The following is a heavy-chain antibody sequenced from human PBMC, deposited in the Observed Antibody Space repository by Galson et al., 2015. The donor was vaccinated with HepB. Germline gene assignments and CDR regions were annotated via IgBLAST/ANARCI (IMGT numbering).Heavy chain of an antibody. CDR2: IGGRGDSA. D-gene: IGHD6-13*01. V-gene: IGHV3-23*01. J-gene: IGHJ6*02. Sequence: SLRLSCAASGFTFNNYAMSWVRQAPGMGLEWVSAIGGRGDSAYYNPSLKSRVTISLDTSKKQFSLNLSSVTAADTAVYYCARVLSDTSAPGTLRWGPTNAYYAMDVWGQGTTVTVSS. CDR1: GFTFNNYA. CDR3: ARVLSDTSAPGTLRWGPTNAYYAMDV.